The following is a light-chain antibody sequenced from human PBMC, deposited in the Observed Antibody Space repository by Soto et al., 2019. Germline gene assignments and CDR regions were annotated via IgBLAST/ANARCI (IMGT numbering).Light chain of an antibody. CDR1: SSNVGTYNY. CDR3: SSYTTTNTWV. V-gene: IGLV2-14*01. CDR2: EVS. Sequence: QSALTQPASVSGSPGQSITISCTGTSSNVGTYNYISWYQHHSGKAPKVIIYEVSNRPSGVSNRFSGSKSGNTASLTISGLQADDEADYYCSSYTTTNTWVLGGGTKLTVL. J-gene: IGLJ3*02.